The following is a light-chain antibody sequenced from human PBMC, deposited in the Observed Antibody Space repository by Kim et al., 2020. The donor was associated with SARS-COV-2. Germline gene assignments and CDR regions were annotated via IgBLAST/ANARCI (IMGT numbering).Light chain of an antibody. CDR1: QSISNF. J-gene: IGKJ4*01. Sequence: LAPGERATLTCRASQSISNFLAWYRQRPGQAPRLLIYDSSNRATGMPARFSGSGSGTDFTLTISNLEPEDFAVYYCQQRSTWPLTFGGGTKVDIK. CDR3: QQRSTWPLT. CDR2: DSS. V-gene: IGKV3-11*01.